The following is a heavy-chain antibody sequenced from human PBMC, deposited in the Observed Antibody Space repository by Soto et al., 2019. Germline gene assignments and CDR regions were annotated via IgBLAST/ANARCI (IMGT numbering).Heavy chain of an antibody. CDR2: IIPIFGTA. V-gene: IGHV1-69*01. CDR1: GGTFSSYA. Sequence: QAQLVQSGAEVKKPGSSVKVSCKASGGTFSSYAISWVRQAPGQGLEWMGGIIPIFGTANYAQKFQGRVTITADESTSTAYMELSSLRSEDTAVYYCARVRYYYDSSGYVEDYWGQGTLVTVSS. J-gene: IGHJ4*02. D-gene: IGHD3-22*01. CDR3: ARVRYYYDSSGYVEDY.